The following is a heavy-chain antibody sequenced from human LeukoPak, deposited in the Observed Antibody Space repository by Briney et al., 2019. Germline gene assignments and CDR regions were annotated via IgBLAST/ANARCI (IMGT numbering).Heavy chain of an antibody. D-gene: IGHD2-15*01. V-gene: IGHV4-4*07. CDR2: IYTSGST. Sequence: XIXXPXXKGLEWXGRIYTSGSTNYNPSLKSRVTMSVDTSKNQFSLKLSSVTAADTAVYYCARDSPRYCSGGSCYSYMSAFDIWGQGTMVTVSS. J-gene: IGHJ3*02. CDR3: ARDSPRYCSGGSCYSYMSAFDI.